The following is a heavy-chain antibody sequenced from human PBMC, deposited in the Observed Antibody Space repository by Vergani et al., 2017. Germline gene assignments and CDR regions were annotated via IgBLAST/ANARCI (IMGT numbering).Heavy chain of an antibody. CDR1: GGTFSSYA. CDR2: IIPIFGTA. J-gene: IGHJ4*02. V-gene: IGHV1-69*01. CDR3: ARGRRDGYCSSTSCYVAVDY. Sequence: QVQLVQSGAEVKKPGSSVKVSCKASGGTFSSYAISWVRQAPGQGLEWMGGIIPIFGTANYAQKFQGRVTITADASTSTAYMELSSLRYEDTAVYYCARGRRDGYCSSTSCYVAVDYWGQGTLVTVSS. D-gene: IGHD2-2*03.